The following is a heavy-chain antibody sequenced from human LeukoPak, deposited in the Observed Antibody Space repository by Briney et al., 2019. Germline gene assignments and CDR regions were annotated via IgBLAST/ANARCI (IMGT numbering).Heavy chain of an antibody. CDR2: INPNSGGT. D-gene: IGHD2-15*01. CDR1: GYTFTGYY. V-gene: IGHV1-2*02. CDR3: ARESRGYCSGGSCYPSGGYFDY. J-gene: IGHJ4*02. Sequence: GASVKVSCKASGYTFTGYYMHWVRQAPGQGLEWMGWINPNSGGTNYAQKFQGRVTMTRDTSISTAYMELSRLRSDDTAVYYCARESRGYCSGGSCYPSGGYFDYWGQGTLVTVSS.